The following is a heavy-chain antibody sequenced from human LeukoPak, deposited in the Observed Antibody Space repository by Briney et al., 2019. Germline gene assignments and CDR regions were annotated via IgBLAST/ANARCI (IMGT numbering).Heavy chain of an antibody. CDR3: ARAELEIYYDSSDYGMDV. CDR1: GGTFSSYA. V-gene: IGHV1-69*13. D-gene: IGHD3-22*01. J-gene: IGHJ6*02. Sequence: SVKVSCKASGGTFSSYAISWVRQALGQGLEWMGGIIPIFGTANYAQKFQGRVTITADESTSTAYMELSSLRSEDTAVYYCARAELEIYYDSSDYGMDVWGQGTTVTVSS. CDR2: IIPIFGTA.